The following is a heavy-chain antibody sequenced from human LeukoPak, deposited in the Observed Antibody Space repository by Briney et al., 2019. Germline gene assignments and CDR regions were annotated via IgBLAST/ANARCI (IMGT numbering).Heavy chain of an antibody. CDR2: IYYSGST. Sequence: SETLSLTCTVSGASISSYYWSWIRQSPGKGLEWIGYIYYSGSTNYNPSLKSRVTISVDTSTNQFSLKLTSVTAADTAVYYCARDLLGRGGSFDFWGQGILVTVSS. D-gene: IGHD3-10*01. CDR1: GASISSYY. V-gene: IGHV4-59*01. CDR3: ARDLLGRGGSFDF. J-gene: IGHJ4*02.